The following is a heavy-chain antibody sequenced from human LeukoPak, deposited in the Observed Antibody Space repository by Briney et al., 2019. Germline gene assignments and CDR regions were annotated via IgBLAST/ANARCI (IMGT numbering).Heavy chain of an antibody. V-gene: IGHV4-59*01. CDR3: AGYGSGSYYTGYYYYYMDV. Sequence: TSETLSLTCTVSGGSISSYYWSWIRQPPGKGLEWIGYIYYSGSTNYNPSLKSRVTISVDTSKNQFSLKLSYVTAADTAVYYCAGYGSGSYYTGYYYYYMDVWGKGTTVTVSS. CDR1: GGSISSYY. D-gene: IGHD3-10*01. J-gene: IGHJ6*03. CDR2: IYYSGST.